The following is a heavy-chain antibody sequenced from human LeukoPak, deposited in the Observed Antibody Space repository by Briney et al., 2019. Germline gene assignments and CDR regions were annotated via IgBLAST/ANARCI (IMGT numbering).Heavy chain of an antibody. CDR3: ARQYGGYLGY. CDR2: IYYSGST. J-gene: IGHJ4*02. V-gene: IGHV4-59*08. D-gene: IGHD3-22*01. CDR1: GGSISSYY. Sequence: PSETPSLTCTVSGGSISSYYWSWIRQPPGKGLEWIGYIYYSGSTNYNPSLKSRVTISVDTSKNQFSLKLSSVTAADTAVYYCARQYGGYLGYWGQGTLVTVSS.